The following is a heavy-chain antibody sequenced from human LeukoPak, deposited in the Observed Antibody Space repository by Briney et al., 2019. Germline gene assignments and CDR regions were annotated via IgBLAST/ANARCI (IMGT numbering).Heavy chain of an antibody. CDR1: GFTFSNYN. CDR3: AKDQGSSGWYIDY. D-gene: IGHD6-19*01. V-gene: IGHV3-48*02. Sequence: GGSLRLSCAASGFTFSNYNMNWVRQAPGKGLEWISYISSSSDSIYYADSVKGRFTISRDNAKHSLYLQMNSLRDEDTAVYYCAKDQGSSGWYIDYWGQGTLVTVSS. CDR2: ISSSSDSI. J-gene: IGHJ4*02.